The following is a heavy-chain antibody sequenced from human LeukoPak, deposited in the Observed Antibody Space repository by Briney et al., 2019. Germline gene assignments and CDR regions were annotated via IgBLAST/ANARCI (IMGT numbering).Heavy chain of an antibody. V-gene: IGHV3-74*01. J-gene: IGHJ4*02. Sequence: PGGSLRLSYAASGFTFSSYWMNWVRHAPGKGLVWVSRIASDGSSTTYAGAVKGRFSISRDNAKNTLYLQMNSLRVEDTAVYYCARGRPHGNDYWGQGTLVTVSS. CDR3: ARGRPHGNDY. D-gene: IGHD4-23*01. CDR2: IASDGSST. CDR1: GFTFSSYW.